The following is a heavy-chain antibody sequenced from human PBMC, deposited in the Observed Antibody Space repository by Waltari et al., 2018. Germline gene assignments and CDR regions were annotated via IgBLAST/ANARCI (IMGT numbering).Heavy chain of an antibody. D-gene: IGHD6-19*01. J-gene: IGHJ3*02. CDR3: ARERYSSGWTPEDAFDI. CDR1: GDSISSGRYY. V-gene: IGHV4-61*02. Sequence: QVQLQESGPGLVKPSQTLSLTCTVSGDSISSGRYYWSWIRQPAGKGLEWIGRIYTRGKTNYNPSRKSRVTISVDTSKNHFSLKLSSVTAADTAMYYCARERYSSGWTPEDAFDIWGEGTMVTVSS. CDR2: IYTRGKT.